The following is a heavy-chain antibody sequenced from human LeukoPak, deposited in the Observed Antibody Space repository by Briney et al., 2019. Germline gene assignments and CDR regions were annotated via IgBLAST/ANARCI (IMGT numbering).Heavy chain of an antibody. CDR3: ARPHSSAYLNDFHI. CDR2: IYPGDSGT. Sequence: GESLKISCSGSGYTFTTYWIGWVRQMPGKCLEWMGSIYPGDSGTRYSPSFRGQVTISVDKSINTAYLQWNSLKASDTAIYYCARPHSSAYLNDFHIWGQGTMVTVSS. J-gene: IGHJ3*02. CDR1: GYTFTTYW. D-gene: IGHD3-22*01. V-gene: IGHV5-51*01.